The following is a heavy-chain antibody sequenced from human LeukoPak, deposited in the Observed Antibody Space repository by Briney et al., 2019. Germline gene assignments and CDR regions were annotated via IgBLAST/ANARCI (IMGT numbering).Heavy chain of an antibody. CDR3: VARKQLARYFDS. D-gene: IGHD1-1*01. J-gene: IGHJ4*02. CDR1: GFNFGNYA. CDR2: ISSSGNYP. V-gene: IGHV3-23*01. Sequence: GGSLRLSCVASGFNFGNYAMNWVRLAPGKGLEWVSSISSSGNYPYYADSVKGRFTVSRDNSKETLFLQMNSLTAEDTAEYFCVARKQLARYFDSWGQGTLVAVSS.